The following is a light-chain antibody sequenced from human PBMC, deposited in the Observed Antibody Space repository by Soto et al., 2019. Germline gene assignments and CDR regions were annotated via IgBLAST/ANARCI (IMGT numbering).Light chain of an antibody. CDR1: TSNIGSHS. Sequence: QSVLTQPPSASGTPGQRVTISCSGSTSNIGSHSVNWFQHLPGTAPKLLINTNNQRPSGVPDRFSGYKSGTSASLVISGLQSEDEADYYCSSYTSSSTLLYVFGTGTKVTVL. CDR2: TNN. J-gene: IGLJ1*01. CDR3: SSYTSSSTLLYV. V-gene: IGLV1-44*01.